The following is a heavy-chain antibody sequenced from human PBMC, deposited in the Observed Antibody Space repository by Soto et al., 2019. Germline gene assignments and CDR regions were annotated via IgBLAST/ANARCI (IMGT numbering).Heavy chain of an antibody. D-gene: IGHD3-10*01. V-gene: IGHV3-30-3*01. CDR1: GFTFTSFA. J-gene: IGHJ4*02. Sequence: VGSLRLSCAASGFTFTSFAFHWVRQAPGQGLEFVAAISYDGANKYYADSVTGRFTISRDSSKNVVSLQMNSLRSEDTAVYYCARDAFDYYASGTYLVWGQGTLVTV. CDR3: ARDAFDYYASGTYLV. CDR2: ISYDGANK.